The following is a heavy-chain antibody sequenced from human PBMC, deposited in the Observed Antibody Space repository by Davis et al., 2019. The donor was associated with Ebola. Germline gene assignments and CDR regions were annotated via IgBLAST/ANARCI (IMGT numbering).Heavy chain of an antibody. Sequence: SVKVSCKASGGTFSSYAISWVRQAPGQGLEWMGRIIPILGIANYAQKFQGRVTITADKSTSTAYMELSSLRSEDTAVYYCAREPALQDGYIEYYFDYWGQGTLVTVSS. J-gene: IGHJ4*02. CDR1: GGTFSSYA. D-gene: IGHD5-24*01. CDR3: AREPALQDGYIEYYFDY. CDR2: IIPILGIA. V-gene: IGHV1-69*04.